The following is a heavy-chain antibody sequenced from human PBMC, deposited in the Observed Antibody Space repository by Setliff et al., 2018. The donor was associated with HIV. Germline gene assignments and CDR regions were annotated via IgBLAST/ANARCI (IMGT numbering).Heavy chain of an antibody. D-gene: IGHD3-22*01. V-gene: IGHV4-59*11. CDR2: ISYSGIS. Sequence: SETLSLTCTVSGGSITGHYWSWIRQPPGKGPEWIGYISYSGISNYNPSLKSRVTISVDTSKKQFSLKLSSVSAADTAVYYCAREDYYDSSGDAFDIWGQGTMVTVSS. J-gene: IGHJ3*02. CDR3: AREDYYDSSGDAFDI. CDR1: GGSITGHY.